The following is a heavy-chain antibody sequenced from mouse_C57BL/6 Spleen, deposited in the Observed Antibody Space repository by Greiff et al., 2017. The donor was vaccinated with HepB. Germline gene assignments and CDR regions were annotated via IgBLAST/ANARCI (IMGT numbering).Heavy chain of an antibody. V-gene: IGHV1-55*01. D-gene: IGHD2-1*01. CDR3: ARSRDYYGNYYWYFDV. CDR1: GYTFTSYW. J-gene: IGHJ1*03. CDR2: IYPGSGST. Sequence: QVQLKQPGAELVKPGASVKMSCKASGYTFTSYWITWVKQRPGQGLEWIGDIYPGSGSTNYNEKFKSKATLTVDTSSSTAYMQLSSLTSEDSAVYYCARSRDYYGNYYWYFDVWGTGTTVTVSS.